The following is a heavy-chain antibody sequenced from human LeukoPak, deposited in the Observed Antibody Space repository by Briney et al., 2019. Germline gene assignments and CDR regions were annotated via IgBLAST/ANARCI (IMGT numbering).Heavy chain of an antibody. CDR1: GGSISSGSYY. CDR3: ARGRANNVYSYEFDN. CDR2: FYISGST. V-gene: IGHV4-61*02. Sequence: SQTLSLTCAVSGGSISSGSYYWNWIRQPAGRGLEWIGRFYISGSTNYNPSLKSRVTISADTSKNQFSLKLNSVTAADTAVYYCARGRANNVYSYEFDNWGQGTLVTVSS. D-gene: IGHD5-18*01. J-gene: IGHJ4*02.